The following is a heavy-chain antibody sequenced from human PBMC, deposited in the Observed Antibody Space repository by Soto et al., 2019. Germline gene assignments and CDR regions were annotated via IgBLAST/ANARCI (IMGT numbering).Heavy chain of an antibody. D-gene: IGHD5-12*01. CDR3: SKDLAAYSGYDSEYYGMDV. CDR2: ISYDGSNK. V-gene: IGHV3-30*18. CDR1: GFTFSSYG. J-gene: IGHJ6*02. Sequence: GGSMRLSCAASGFTFSSYGMHWVRQAPGKGLERVAVISYDGSNKYYADSVKGRFTISGDNSKNRLYLQMNSMRAEDTAVYYCSKDLAAYSGYDSEYYGMDVWGQGSTVTSP.